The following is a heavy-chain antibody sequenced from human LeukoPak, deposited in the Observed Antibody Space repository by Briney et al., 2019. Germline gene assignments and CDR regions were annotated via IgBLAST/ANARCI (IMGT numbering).Heavy chain of an antibody. CDR2: ISPSSFSI. J-gene: IGHJ2*01. V-gene: IGHV3-21*01. Sequence: PGGSLGLSCAASGFMFATYTMNWVRQAPGKGLEWVSSISPSSFSIYYADSMKGRFTISRDNAKNSLYLQMNSLRAEDTAIYYCARDSRGGSGWYGYFDLWGRGTLVTVSS. CDR1: GFMFATYT. CDR3: ARDSRGGSGWYGYFDL. D-gene: IGHD6-19*01.